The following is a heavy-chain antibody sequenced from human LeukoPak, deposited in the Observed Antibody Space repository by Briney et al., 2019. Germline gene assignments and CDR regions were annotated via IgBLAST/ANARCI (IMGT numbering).Heavy chain of an antibody. J-gene: IGHJ4*02. CDR3: ASQGRYYGSGSYYEGVY. CDR1: GFTFSSYA. V-gene: IGHV3-23*01. Sequence: PGGSLRLSCAASGFTFSSYAMSWVRQAPGKGLEWVSAISGSGGSTYYADSVKGRFIISRDNAKNSLYLQMNSLRAEDTAVYYCASQGRYYGSGSYYEGVYWGQGTLVTVSS. D-gene: IGHD3-10*01. CDR2: ISGSGGST.